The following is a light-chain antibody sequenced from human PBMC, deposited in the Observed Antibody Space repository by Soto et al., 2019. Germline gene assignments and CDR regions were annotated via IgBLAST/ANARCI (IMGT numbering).Light chain of an antibody. V-gene: IGKV1-27*01. CDR2: AAS. Sequence: DIQMTQSPSSLSASVGDRVTITCRASQGISNYLAWYQQKPGKVPKLLIYAASTLQSGVPSRFSSSGSGTDFTLTISSLQPEDVATYYCQKYNSAPRGFTFGPGTKVDIK. CDR1: QGISNY. J-gene: IGKJ3*01. CDR3: QKYNSAPRGFT.